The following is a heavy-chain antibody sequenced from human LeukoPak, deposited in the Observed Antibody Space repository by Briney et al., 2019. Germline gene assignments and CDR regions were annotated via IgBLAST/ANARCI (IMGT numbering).Heavy chain of an antibody. D-gene: IGHD6-6*01. V-gene: IGHV4-30-2*01. CDR3: ARHSSSSFDY. J-gene: IGHJ4*02. Sequence: PSQTLSLTCAVSGGSISSGGSSWSWIRQPPGKGLEWIGYIYHSGSTYYNPSLKSRVTISVDRSKNQFSLKLSSVTAADTAVYYCARHSSSSFDYWGQGTLVTVSS. CDR2: IYHSGST. CDR1: GGSISSGGSS.